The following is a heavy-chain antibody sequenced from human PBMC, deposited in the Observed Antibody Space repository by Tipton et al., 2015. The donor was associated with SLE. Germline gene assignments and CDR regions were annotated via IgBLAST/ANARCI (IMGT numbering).Heavy chain of an antibody. CDR1: GGTFSTYD. D-gene: IGHD3-3*01. Sequence: QLVQSGAEVKKPGSSVKVSCKASGGTFSTYDITWLRHAPGQGLEWMGGIIPLFGKANYAQNFQDRVTITADESTTTAYMELSSLRSEDTAVYYCARDRTGGDFWSGLRAFDIWGQGTMVTVSS. V-gene: IGHV1-69*01. CDR2: IIPLFGKA. CDR3: ARDRTGGDFWSGLRAFDI. J-gene: IGHJ3*02.